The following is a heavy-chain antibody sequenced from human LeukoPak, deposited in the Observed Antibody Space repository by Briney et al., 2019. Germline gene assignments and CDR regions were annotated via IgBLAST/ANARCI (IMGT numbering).Heavy chain of an antibody. V-gene: IGHV3-21*01. D-gene: IGHD3-10*01. CDR3: ASHGGGSGSL. Sequence: PGGSLRLSCAASGFTFSSYSMNWVRQAPGEGLEWVSSISSSSSYIYYADSVKGRFTISRDNAKDSLYLQMNSLRAEDTAVYYCASHGGGSGSLWGQGTLVTVSS. J-gene: IGHJ4*02. CDR2: ISSSSSYI. CDR1: GFTFSSYS.